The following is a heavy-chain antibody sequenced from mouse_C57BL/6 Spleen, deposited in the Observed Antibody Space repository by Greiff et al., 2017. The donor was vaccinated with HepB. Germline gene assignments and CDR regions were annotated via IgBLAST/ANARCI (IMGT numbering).Heavy chain of an antibody. CDR3: AETTGFAY. CDR1: GYAFSSSW. J-gene: IGHJ3*01. CDR2: IYPGDGDT. V-gene: IGHV1-82*01. Sequence: VQLQQSGPELVKPGASVKISCKASGYAFSSSWMNWVKQRPGKGLEWIGRIYPGDGDTNYNGKFKGKATLTADKSSSTAYMQLSSLTSEDSAVYFCAETTGFAYWGQGTLVTVSA.